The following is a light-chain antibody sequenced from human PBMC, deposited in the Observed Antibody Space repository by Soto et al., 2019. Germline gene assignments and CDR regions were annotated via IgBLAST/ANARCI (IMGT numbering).Light chain of an antibody. CDR1: RSFASSY. J-gene: IGKJ2*01. Sequence: EIVLTQSPATLSLSPGERATLSCRASRSFASSYLAWYQHEPGQAPRLLIYAASSRATGIPDRFIGSGSGTDFTLTISRLEPDDSAVYYCHHYDSSPPYTFGQGTKVDIK. V-gene: IGKV3-20*01. CDR3: HHYDSSPPYT. CDR2: AAS.